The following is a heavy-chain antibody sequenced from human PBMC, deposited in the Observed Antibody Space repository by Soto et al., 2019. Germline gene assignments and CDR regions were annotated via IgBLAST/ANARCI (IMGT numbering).Heavy chain of an antibody. V-gene: IGHV4-59*01. CDR1: GGSISSYY. Sequence: SETLSLTCTVSGGSISSYYWSWIRQPPGKGLEWIGYIYYSGSTNYNPSLKSRVTISVDTSKNQFSLKLSSVTAADTAVYYCARGEGYSSSWRTYYYYGMDVWGQGTTVTVSS. CDR2: IYYSGST. J-gene: IGHJ6*02. D-gene: IGHD6-13*01. CDR3: ARGEGYSSSWRTYYYYGMDV.